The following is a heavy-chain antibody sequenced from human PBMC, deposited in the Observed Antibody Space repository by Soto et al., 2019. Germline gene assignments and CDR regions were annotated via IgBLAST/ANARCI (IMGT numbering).Heavy chain of an antibody. Sequence: QVQLVQSGAEVKKPGASVKVSCKASGYTFITYGVSWVRQAPGQGLDWLGWISTYNGNTRYAERLQGRVTMTTDTTTNTAYMELRNLRSDDTAVYYCARGPTDYYDNSANYFLDYWGQGTLVPVSS. CDR1: GYTFITYG. V-gene: IGHV1-18*01. CDR2: ISTYNGNT. J-gene: IGHJ4*02. D-gene: IGHD3-22*01. CDR3: ARGPTDYYDNSANYFLDY.